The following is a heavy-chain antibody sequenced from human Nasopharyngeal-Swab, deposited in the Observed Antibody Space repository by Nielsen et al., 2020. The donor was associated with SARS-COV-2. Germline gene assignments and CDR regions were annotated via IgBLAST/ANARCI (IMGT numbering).Heavy chain of an antibody. CDR3: VKHQGSSSDQ. Sequence: GESLKISCAASGFGFSAHYMDWVRQAPGMGLEWVGRIRNKDKRYTTEYAASVKGRFTISRDDSKNSLYLQMNSLKTEDAAVYYCVKHQGSSSDQWGQGTLVTVSS. V-gene: IGHV3-72*01. J-gene: IGHJ4*02. CDR1: GFGFSAHY. CDR2: IRNKDKRYTT.